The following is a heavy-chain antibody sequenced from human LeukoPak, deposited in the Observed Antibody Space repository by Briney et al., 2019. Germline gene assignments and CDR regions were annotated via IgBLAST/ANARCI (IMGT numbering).Heavy chain of an antibody. D-gene: IGHD6-13*01. Sequence: GGSLRLSCAASGFTFSSYGMHWVRQAPGKGLEWVAVIWYDGSNKYYADSVKGRFTISRDNSKNTLYLQMNSLRAEDTAVYYCVRDYDIDSSSWYGFDYWGQGTLVTVSS. CDR2: IWYDGSNK. J-gene: IGHJ4*02. CDR1: GFTFSSYG. CDR3: VRDYDIDSSSWYGFDY. V-gene: IGHV3-33*01.